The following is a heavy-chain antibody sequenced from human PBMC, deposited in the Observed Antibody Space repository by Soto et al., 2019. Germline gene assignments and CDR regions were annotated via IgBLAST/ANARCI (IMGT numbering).Heavy chain of an antibody. CDR2: IKSKTDGGTT. Sequence: GGSLRLSCAASGFTFSNAWMSWVRQATGKGLEWVGRIKSKTDGGTTDYAAPVKGRSTISRDDSKNPLYMQMNSLKTEDTAVYYCTTASYANRDFDDWGQGTLVTVSS. CDR1: GFTFSNAW. J-gene: IGHJ4*02. V-gene: IGHV3-15*01. CDR3: TTASYANRDFDD. D-gene: IGHD2-2*01.